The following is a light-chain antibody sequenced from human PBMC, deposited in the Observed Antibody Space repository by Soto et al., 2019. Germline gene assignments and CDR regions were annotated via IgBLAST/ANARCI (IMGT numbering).Light chain of an antibody. CDR3: LQYNSYPFT. J-gene: IGKJ4*01. V-gene: IGKV1-9*01. CDR2: AAS. CDR1: QGISSN. Sequence: DIQLTQSPSFLSASVGDRVTITCRASQGISSNLAWYQQKPGKAPKRLIYAASSLQSGVPSRFSGSGSGTEFTLIISSLQPEDFATYYCLQYNSYPFTFGGGTKVDIK.